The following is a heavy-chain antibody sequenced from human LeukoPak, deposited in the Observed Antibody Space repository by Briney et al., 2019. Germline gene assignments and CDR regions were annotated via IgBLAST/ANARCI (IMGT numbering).Heavy chain of an antibody. D-gene: IGHD6-6*01. J-gene: IGHJ6*02. CDR1: GFTFSSYA. Sequence: GGSLRLSCAASGFTFSSYAMSRVRQAPGKGLEWVSAISGSGGSTYYADSVKGRFTISRDNSKNTLYLQMNSLRAEDTAVYYCANSYSSSARGNYYYGMDVWGQGTTVTVSS. CDR3: ANSYSSSARGNYYYGMDV. CDR2: ISGSGGST. V-gene: IGHV3-23*01.